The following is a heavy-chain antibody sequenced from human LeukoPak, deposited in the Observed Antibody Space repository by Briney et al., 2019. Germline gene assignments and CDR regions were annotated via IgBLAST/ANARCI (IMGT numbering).Heavy chain of an antibody. CDR3: AKIPMITFGGVTYYFDY. D-gene: IGHD3-16*01. V-gene: IGHV3-23*01. CDR2: ISGSGGST. J-gene: IGHJ4*02. CDR1: GFTFSGCA. Sequence: PPGGSLRLSCAASGFTFSGCAMSWVRQAPGKGLEWVSAISGSGGSTYYADSVKGRFTISRDNSKNTLYLQMNSLRAEDTAVYYCAKIPMITFGGVTYYFDYWGQGTLVTVSS.